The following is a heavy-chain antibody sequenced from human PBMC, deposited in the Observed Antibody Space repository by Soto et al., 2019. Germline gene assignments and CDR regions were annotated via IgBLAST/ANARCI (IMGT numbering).Heavy chain of an antibody. D-gene: IGHD4-4*01. CDR2: IYYSGST. V-gene: IGHV4-39*01. Sequence: SETLSLTCTVSGGSISSSSYYWGWIRQPPGKGLEWIGSIYYSGSTYYNPSLKSRVTISVDTSKNQFSLKLSSVTAADTAVYYCARHLGGSNYGLYYYYYGMDVCGQGTTVT. CDR1: GGSISSSSYY. J-gene: IGHJ6*02. CDR3: ARHLGGSNYGLYYYYYGMDV.